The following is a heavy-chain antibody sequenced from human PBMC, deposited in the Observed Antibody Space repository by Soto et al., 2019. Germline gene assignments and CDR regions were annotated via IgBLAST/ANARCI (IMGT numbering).Heavy chain of an antibody. CDR1: GYSISSGYY. Sequence: SETLSLTCAVSGYSISSGYYWGWIRQPPGKGLEWIGSIYHSGSTYYNPSLKSRVTISVDTSKNQFSLKLSSVTAADTAVYYWARVGGGVVVITPNDAFDIWGQGTMVTVSS. D-gene: IGHD3-22*01. J-gene: IGHJ3*02. CDR3: ARVGGGVVVITPNDAFDI. V-gene: IGHV4-38-2*01. CDR2: IYHSGST.